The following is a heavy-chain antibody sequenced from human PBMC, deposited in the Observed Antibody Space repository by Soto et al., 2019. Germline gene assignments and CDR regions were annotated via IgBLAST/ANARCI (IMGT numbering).Heavy chain of an antibody. CDR1: GGSISSYY. CDR2: IYYSGST. Sequence: ASETLSLTCTVSGGSISSYYWSWIRQPPGKGLEWIGYIYYSGSTYYNPSLKSRVTISVDTSKNQFSLKLSSVTAAGTAVYYCARAVVVTPYYYGMDVWGQGTTVTVSS. CDR3: ARAVVVTPYYYGMDV. V-gene: IGHV4-59*12. D-gene: IGHD2-21*02. J-gene: IGHJ6*02.